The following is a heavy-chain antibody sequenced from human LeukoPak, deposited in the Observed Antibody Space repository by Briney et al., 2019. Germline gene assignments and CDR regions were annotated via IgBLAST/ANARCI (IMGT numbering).Heavy chain of an antibody. CDR2: SSYNGNT. V-gene: IGHV4-59*01. J-gene: IGHJ4*02. Sequence: SETLSLTCTVSGASFTNYYWSWIRQPPGQGLEWIGFSSYNGNTNYNPSLKSRVTISVDMSKNQFSLRLKSVTAVDTAVYYCVGGNSDYWGQGTLVTVSS. CDR3: VGGNSDY. D-gene: IGHD4-23*01. CDR1: GASFTNYY.